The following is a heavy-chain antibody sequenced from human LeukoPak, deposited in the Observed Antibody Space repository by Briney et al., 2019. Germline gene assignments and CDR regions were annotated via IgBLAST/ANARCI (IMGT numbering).Heavy chain of an antibody. CDR2: ITSRDNTI. J-gene: IGHJ4*02. CDR1: GFTFSDYY. D-gene: IGHD4-17*01. Sequence: GGSLRLSCTASGFTFSDYYMSWIRQTPGKGLEWVSYITSRDNTIYYADSVKGRFTISRDNAKNSLFLQMNSLRAEDTAVYYCAKVGATTVTYSDYWGQGTLVTVSS. V-gene: IGHV3-11*04. CDR3: AKVGATTVTYSDY.